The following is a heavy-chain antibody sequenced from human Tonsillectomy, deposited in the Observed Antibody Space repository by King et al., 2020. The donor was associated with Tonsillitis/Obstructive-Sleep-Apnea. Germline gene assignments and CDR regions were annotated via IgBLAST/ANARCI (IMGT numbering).Heavy chain of an antibody. CDR2: ISGGGVST. CDR1: GFTCSRYA. CDR3: AKDSEYSSLAGALDY. V-gene: IGHV3-23*04. J-gene: IGHJ4*02. Sequence: VPFVASWVGLVQPGGSLRLSCAASGFTCSRYALSWVRQATGKGLEWVSAISGGGVSTYYAESGKGRFTISRDNSKNTLILQINSLRAEDTAVYYCAKDSEYSSLAGALDYWGQGTLVTVSS. D-gene: IGHD6-6*01.